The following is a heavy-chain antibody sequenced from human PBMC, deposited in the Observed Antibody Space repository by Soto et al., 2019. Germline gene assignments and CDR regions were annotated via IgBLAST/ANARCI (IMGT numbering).Heavy chain of an antibody. CDR1: GGSISSGSYY. D-gene: IGHD3-9*01. J-gene: IGHJ5*02. V-gene: IGHV4-61*01. CDR2: IYYSGST. CDR3: ARESVLRYFDWLLSEAWFDP. Sequence: SETLSLTCTVSGGSISSGSYYWSWIRQPPGKGLEWIGYIYYSGSTNYNPSLKSRVTISVDTSKNQFSLKLSSVTAADTAVYYCARESVLRYFDWLLSEAWFDPWGQGTLVTVSS.